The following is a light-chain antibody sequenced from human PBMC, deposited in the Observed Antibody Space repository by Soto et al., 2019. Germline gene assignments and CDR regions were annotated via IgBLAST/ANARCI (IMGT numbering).Light chain of an antibody. CDR1: QSVSSSY. CDR3: QQYGSSPWT. V-gene: IGKV3-20*01. Sequence: EIVLTQSPGTLSLSPVERATLSGMASQSVSSSYLAWYQQKPGQAPRLLIYGASSRATGIPDRFSGSGSGTDFTLTISRLEPEDFAVYYCQQYGSSPWTFGQGTKVDI. CDR2: GAS. J-gene: IGKJ1*01.